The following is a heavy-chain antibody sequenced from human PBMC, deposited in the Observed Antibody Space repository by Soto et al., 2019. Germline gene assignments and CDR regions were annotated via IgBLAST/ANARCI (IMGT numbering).Heavy chain of an antibody. V-gene: IGHV3-48*02. J-gene: IGHJ3*02. Sequence: EVQLVESGGGLVQPGGSLRLSCAASGFTFSSYSMNWVRQAPGKGLEWVSYISSSSSTIYYADSVKGRFTISRDNAKNSLYLQMNSLRDEDTAVYYCARDVSEWELPDAFDIWGQGTMVTVSS. CDR1: GFTFSSYS. D-gene: IGHD1-26*01. CDR2: ISSSSSTI. CDR3: ARDVSEWELPDAFDI.